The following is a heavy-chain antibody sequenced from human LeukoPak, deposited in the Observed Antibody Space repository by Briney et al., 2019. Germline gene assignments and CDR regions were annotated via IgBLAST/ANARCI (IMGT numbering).Heavy chain of an antibody. V-gene: IGHV1-24*01. J-gene: IGHJ4*02. Sequence: ASVKVSCKVSGYTLTELSMHWVRQAPGKGLEGMGGFYPEDGETIYAQKFQGRVTMTEDTSTDTAYMELSSLRSEDTAVYYCATEIRRKVLLWFGELFPFDYWGQGTLVTVSS. D-gene: IGHD3-10*01. CDR1: GYTLTELS. CDR2: FYPEDGET. CDR3: ATEIRRKVLLWFGELFPFDY.